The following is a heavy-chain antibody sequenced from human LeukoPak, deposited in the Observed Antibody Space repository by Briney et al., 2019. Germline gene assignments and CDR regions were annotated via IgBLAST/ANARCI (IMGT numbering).Heavy chain of an antibody. CDR1: GFTFSSYG. D-gene: IGHD6-13*01. J-gene: IGHJ4*02. V-gene: IGHV3-30*18. CDR2: ISYDGSNK. CDR3: AKDGGLAAPYIDY. Sequence: GGSLRLSCAASGFTFSSYGMHWVRQAPGRGLEWVAVISYDGSNKYYADSVKGRFTISRDNSKNTLYLQMNSLRAEDTAVYYCAKDGGLAAPYIDYWGQGTLVTVSS.